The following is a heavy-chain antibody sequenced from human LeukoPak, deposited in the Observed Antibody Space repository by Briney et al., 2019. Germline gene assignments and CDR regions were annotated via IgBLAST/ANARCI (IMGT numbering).Heavy chain of an antibody. V-gene: IGHV4-59*11. D-gene: IGHD1-14*01. Sequence: PSETLSLTCTVSGGSISSHYWSWLRQPPGKGLEWLGYIYYSGSTNYNPSLKSRVTISIDTSKNQFSLKLSSVTAADTAVYYCGKVPAITFGGFYIWGPGKMVNVSS. CDR2: IYYSGST. CDR3: GKVPAITFGGFYI. CDR1: GGSISSHY. J-gene: IGHJ3*02.